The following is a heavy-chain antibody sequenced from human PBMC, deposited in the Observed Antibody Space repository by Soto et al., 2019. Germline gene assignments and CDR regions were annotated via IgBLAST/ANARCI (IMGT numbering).Heavy chain of an antibody. J-gene: IGHJ5*02. CDR3: ARVWYYDILFDP. Sequence: PSETLSLTCTVSGGSISSYYWSWIWQPPGKGLEWIGYIYYSGSTNYNPSLKSRVTISVDTSKNQFSLKLSSVTAADTAVYYCARVWYYDILFDPWGQGTLVTVS. D-gene: IGHD3-9*01. V-gene: IGHV4-59*01. CDR2: IYYSGST. CDR1: GGSISSYY.